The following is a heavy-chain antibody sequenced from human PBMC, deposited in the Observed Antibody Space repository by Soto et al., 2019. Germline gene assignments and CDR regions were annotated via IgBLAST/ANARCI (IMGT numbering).Heavy chain of an antibody. CDR1: GGSISSYY. Sequence: PSETLSLTCTVSGGSISSYYWSWIRQPPGKGLEWIGYIYYSGSTNYNPSLKSRVTISVDTSKNQFSLKLSSVTAADTAVYYCARDYPGDYGHHDPWGQGTLVTVSS. CDR3: ARDYPGDYGHHDP. V-gene: IGHV4-59*01. J-gene: IGHJ5*02. CDR2: IYYSGST. D-gene: IGHD4-17*01.